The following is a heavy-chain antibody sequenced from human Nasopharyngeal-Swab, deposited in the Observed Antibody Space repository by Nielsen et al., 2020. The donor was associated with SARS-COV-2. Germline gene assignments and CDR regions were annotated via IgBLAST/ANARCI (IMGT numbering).Heavy chain of an antibody. CDR2: IYYSGST. J-gene: IGHJ4*02. Sequence: SETLSLTCTVSGGPISSSSYYWGWIRQPPGKGLEWIGSIYYSGSTYYNPSLKSRVTISVDTSKNQFSLKLSSVTAADTAVYYCAKQYYYDSSGYDPRSYYFDYWGQGTLVTVSS. CDR3: AKQYYYDSSGYDPRSYYFDY. D-gene: IGHD3-22*01. V-gene: IGHV4-39*01. CDR1: GGPISSSSYY.